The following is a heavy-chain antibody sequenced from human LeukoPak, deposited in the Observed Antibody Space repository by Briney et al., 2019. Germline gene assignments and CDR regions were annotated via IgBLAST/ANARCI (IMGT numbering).Heavy chain of an antibody. CDR2: ISSSSSYI. CDR3: AKAPPYKKYFDY. CDR1: GFTFSSYS. V-gene: IGHV3-21*04. J-gene: IGHJ4*02. D-gene: IGHD1-1*01. Sequence: GGSLRLSCAASGFTFSSYSMNWVRQAPGKGLEWVSSISSSSSYIYYADSVKGRFTISRDNSKNTLYLQMNSLRAEDTAVYYCAKAPPYKKYFDYWGQGTLVTVSS.